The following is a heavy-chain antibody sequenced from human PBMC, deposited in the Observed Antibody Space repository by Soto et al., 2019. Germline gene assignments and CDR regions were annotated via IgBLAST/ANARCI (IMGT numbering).Heavy chain of an antibody. J-gene: IGHJ4*02. D-gene: IGHD6-19*01. V-gene: IGHV4-61*01. CDR1: GGSVSSGTYY. Sequence: SETLSLTCTVSGGSVSSGTYYWNWIRQPPGKGLEWIGYITYSGSSNYNPSLRSRVTMSVDTSKNQLSLKLNSMTAADTAIYYCARVGGSGWNFDSWGQGILVTVSS. CDR2: ITYSGSS. CDR3: ARVGGSGWNFDS.